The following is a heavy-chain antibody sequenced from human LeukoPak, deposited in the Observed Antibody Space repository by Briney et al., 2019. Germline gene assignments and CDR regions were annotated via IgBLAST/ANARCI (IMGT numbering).Heavy chain of an antibody. J-gene: IGHJ4*02. CDR2: IYYSGST. CDR1: GGSISSYY. D-gene: IGHD1-26*01. V-gene: IGHV4-59*01. Sequence: PSETLSLTCTVSGGSISSYYWSWIRQPPGKGLEWIGYIYYSGSTNYNPSLKSRVTISVDTSKNQFSLKLSSVTASDTAVYYCAREKWDSEFDYWGQGTLVTVSS. CDR3: AREKWDSEFDY.